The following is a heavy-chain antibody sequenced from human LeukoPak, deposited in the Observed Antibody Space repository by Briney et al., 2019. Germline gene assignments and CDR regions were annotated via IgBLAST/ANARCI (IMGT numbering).Heavy chain of an antibody. J-gene: IGHJ3*02. D-gene: IGHD6-25*01. CDR1: GFTFSSYS. CDR2: ISSSSSYI. V-gene: IGHV3-21*01. CDR3: ARWGSELPDDAFDI. Sequence: GGSLRLSCAASGFTFSSYSMNWVRQAPGKGLEWVSSISSSSSYIYYADSVKGRFTISRDNAKNSLYLQMNSLRVEDTAVYYCARWGSELPDDAFDIWGQGTMVTVSS.